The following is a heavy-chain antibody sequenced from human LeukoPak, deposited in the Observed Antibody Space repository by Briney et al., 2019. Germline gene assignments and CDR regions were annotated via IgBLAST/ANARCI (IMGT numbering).Heavy chain of an antibody. CDR3: ARGGHYDNLRGRYRQKDGFDY. J-gene: IGHJ4*02. V-gene: IGHV3-48*01. CDR1: GFTFSSYS. CDR2: ITSSSSII. Sequence: GGSLRLSCAASGFTFSSYSMNWVRQAPGKGLEWVSYITSSSSIIYYADSVKGRFTISRDNAKNSLYLQMNSLRAEDTAVYFCARGGHYDNLRGRYRQKDGFDYWGQGTLVTVSS. D-gene: IGHD3-16*02.